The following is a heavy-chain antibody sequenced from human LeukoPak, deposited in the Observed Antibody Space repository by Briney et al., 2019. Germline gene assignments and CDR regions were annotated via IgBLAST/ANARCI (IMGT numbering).Heavy chain of an antibody. CDR1: GFTFSSYW. D-gene: IGHD1-26*01. CDR3: ARDRRDSGSYYPEVI. J-gene: IGHJ4*02. Sequence: PGGSLRLSCAASGFTFSSYWMSWVRQAPGKGLEWVANIKQDGSEKYYVDSVKGRFTISRDNAKNSLYLQMNSLRAEDTTVYYCARDRRDSGSYYPEVIWGQGTLVTVSS. V-gene: IGHV3-7*01. CDR2: IKQDGSEK.